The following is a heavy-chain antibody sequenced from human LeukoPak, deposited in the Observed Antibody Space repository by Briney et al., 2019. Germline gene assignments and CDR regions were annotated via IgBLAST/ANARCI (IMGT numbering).Heavy chain of an antibody. V-gene: IGHV1-18*01. CDR1: GYTFITYG. CDR3: ASFSIPANWFDP. D-gene: IGHD2-21*01. J-gene: IGHJ5*02. CDR2: ISAYNGNT. Sequence: ASVKVSCKASGYTFITYGISWVLQAPGQGLGWMGWISAYNGNTNYAQNLQGRVTMTTDTSTRIAYMELRSLGSDDTAIYYCASFSIPANWFDPWGQGTLVTVSS.